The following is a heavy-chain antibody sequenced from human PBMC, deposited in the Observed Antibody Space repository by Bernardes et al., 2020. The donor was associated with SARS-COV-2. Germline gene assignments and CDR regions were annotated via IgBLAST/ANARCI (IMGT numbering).Heavy chain of an antibody. CDR1: GGSISSGGYY. D-gene: IGHD5-18*01. V-gene: IGHV4-31*03. CDR3: ASGKYSYGGNWFDP. J-gene: IGHJ5*02. CDR2: IYYSGST. Sequence: SETLSLTCTVSGGSISSGGYYWSWIRQHPGKGLEWIGYIYYSGSTYYNPSLKSRVTISVDTSKNQFSLKLSSVTAADTAVYYCASGKYSYGGNWFDPWGQGTLVTVSS.